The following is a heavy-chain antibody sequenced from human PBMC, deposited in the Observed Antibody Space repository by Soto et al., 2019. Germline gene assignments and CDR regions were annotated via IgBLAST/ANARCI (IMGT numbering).Heavy chain of an antibody. D-gene: IGHD3-22*01. V-gene: IGHV1-46*01. CDR2: INPSGAST. Sequence: ASVKVSCKASAYTFTSYYMHWVRQAPGQGLEWMGIINPSGASTSYAQKFQGRVTMTRDTSTSTVYMELSSLRSEDTAVYYCARAYYDSSGYHTGFDYWGQGTLVTVSS. CDR3: ARAYYDSSGYHTGFDY. CDR1: AYTFTSYY. J-gene: IGHJ4*02.